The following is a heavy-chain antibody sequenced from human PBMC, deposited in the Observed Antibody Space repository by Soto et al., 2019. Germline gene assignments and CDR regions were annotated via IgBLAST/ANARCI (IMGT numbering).Heavy chain of an antibody. J-gene: IGHJ3*02. Sequence: QVQLQESGPGLVKPSETLSLTCTVSGGSISSYYWSWIRQPPGKGLEWIGYIYYSGSTNYNPSLKSRVTISVDTSKNQFSLKLSSVTAADTAVYYCASGPSHAFDIWGQGTMVTVSS. CDR3: ASGPSHAFDI. V-gene: IGHV4-59*01. CDR1: GGSISSYY. CDR2: IYYSGST.